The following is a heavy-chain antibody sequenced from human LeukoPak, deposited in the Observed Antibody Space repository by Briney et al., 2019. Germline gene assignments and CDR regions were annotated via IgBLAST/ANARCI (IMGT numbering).Heavy chain of an antibody. V-gene: IGHV4-39*07. CDR1: GGSINSSNYY. CDR3: ARGSSNSGVY. Sequence: PSETLSLTCIVSGGSINSSNYYWGWIRRPPGKGLEWIGSIYYSGSTYYNPSLKSRVTISIDTCKNQFSLKLNSVTAADTAVYYCARGSSNSGVYWGQGTLVTVSS. CDR2: IYYSGST. D-gene: IGHD4-23*01. J-gene: IGHJ4*02.